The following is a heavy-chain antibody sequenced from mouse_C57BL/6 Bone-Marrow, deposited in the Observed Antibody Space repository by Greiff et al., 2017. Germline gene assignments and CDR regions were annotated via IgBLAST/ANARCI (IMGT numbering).Heavy chain of an antibody. Sequence: QVQLQQPGAELVRPGSSVKLSCKASGYTFTSYWMDWVKQRPGQGLEWIGNIYPYDSETHYNQKFKDKATLTVDKSSSTAYMQLSSLTSEDSAVYYCARGELRLRPFAYWGQGTLVTVSA. D-gene: IGHD3-2*02. CDR2: IYPYDSET. CDR3: ARGELRLRPFAY. V-gene: IGHV1-61*01. CDR1: GYTFTSYW. J-gene: IGHJ3*01.